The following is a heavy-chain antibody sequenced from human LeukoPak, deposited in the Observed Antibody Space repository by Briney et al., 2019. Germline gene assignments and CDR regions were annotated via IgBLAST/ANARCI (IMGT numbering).Heavy chain of an antibody. Sequence: GGSLRLSCAASGFTYSLFRMSWVRQAPGKGLEWVANIKQDGSEKYYVDSVKGRFTISRDNAERSLYLQMNSLRAEDTAVYYCARGFASGDYGADWGQGTLVTVSS. V-gene: IGHV3-7*01. CDR2: IKQDGSEK. CDR1: GFTYSLFR. D-gene: IGHD4-17*01. J-gene: IGHJ4*02. CDR3: ARGFASGDYGAD.